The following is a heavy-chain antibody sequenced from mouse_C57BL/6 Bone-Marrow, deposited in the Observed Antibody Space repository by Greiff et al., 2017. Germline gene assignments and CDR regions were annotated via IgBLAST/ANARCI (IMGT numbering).Heavy chain of an antibody. J-gene: IGHJ3*01. V-gene: IGHV5-9-1*02. Sequence: EVMLVESGEGLVKPGGSLKLSCAASGFTFSSYAMSWVRQTPEKRLEWVAYISSGGDYIYYADTVKGRFTISRDNARNTLYLQMSSLKSEDTAMYYCTRDGITTPRFAYWGQVTLVTVSA. D-gene: IGHD1-1*01. CDR3: TRDGITTPRFAY. CDR2: ISSGGDYI. CDR1: GFTFSSYA.